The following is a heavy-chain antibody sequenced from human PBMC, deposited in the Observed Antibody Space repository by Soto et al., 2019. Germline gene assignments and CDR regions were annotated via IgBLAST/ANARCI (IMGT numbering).Heavy chain of an antibody. CDR1: GSTLTDLS. CDR2: FDPEDGET. J-gene: IGHJ4*02. V-gene: IGHV1-24*01. Sequence: ASVRVSCKVSGSTLTDLSMQWVRHAPGKGLEWMGGFDPEDGETSSAQKFQGRVTMTEDTATDTAYMELSSLRSEDTAVYYCATHRSGRFLEWLPDGSLGYCGQATLVTVSS. D-gene: IGHD3-3*01. CDR3: ATHRSGRFLEWLPDGSLGY.